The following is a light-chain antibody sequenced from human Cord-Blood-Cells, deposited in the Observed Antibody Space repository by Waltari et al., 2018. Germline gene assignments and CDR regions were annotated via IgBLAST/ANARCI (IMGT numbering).Light chain of an antibody. Sequence: QSALTQPASVSGPPGQSITISCTGTSSDVGGYNYVSWYQQTPGKAPKLMIYDVSNRPSGVSNRFSGSKSGNTASLTISGLQAEDEADYYCSSYTSSSTLVFGGGTKLTVL. CDR3: SSYTSSSTLV. CDR1: SSDVGGYNY. V-gene: IGLV2-14*01. CDR2: DVS. J-gene: IGLJ2*01.